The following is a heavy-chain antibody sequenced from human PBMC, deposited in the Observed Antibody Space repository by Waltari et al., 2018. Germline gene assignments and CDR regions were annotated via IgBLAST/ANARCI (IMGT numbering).Heavy chain of an antibody. CDR1: GGSISSYY. J-gene: IGHJ4*02. V-gene: IGHV4-59*01. CDR3: AREGSGYSYAVGRFDY. Sequence: QVQLQESGPGLVKPSETLSLTCTVSGGSISSYYWSWIRQPPGKGLEWIGYIYYRGSTNSNTSLKMRVTITVDTSKNHFSLKLSSVSAADTAVYYCAREGSGYSYAVGRFDYWGQGTLVTVSS. CDR2: IYYRGST. D-gene: IGHD5-18*01.